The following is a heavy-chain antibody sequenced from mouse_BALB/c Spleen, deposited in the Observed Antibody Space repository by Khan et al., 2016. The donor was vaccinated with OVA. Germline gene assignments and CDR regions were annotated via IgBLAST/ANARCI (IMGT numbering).Heavy chain of an antibody. D-gene: IGHD1-1*01. CDR1: GFTFSSYG. Sequence: EVELVESGGDLVKPGGSLKLSCAVPGFTFSSYGMSWVRQTPDKRLEWVATISSGGSYTYYPDSVKGRLTFSRDNAKNTLHLQVSSLKSEDTAIYYCARQPGYYGSSFYLDNWGQGTTLTVSS. J-gene: IGHJ2*01. V-gene: IGHV5-6*01. CDR2: ISSGGSYT. CDR3: ARQPGYYGSSFYLDN.